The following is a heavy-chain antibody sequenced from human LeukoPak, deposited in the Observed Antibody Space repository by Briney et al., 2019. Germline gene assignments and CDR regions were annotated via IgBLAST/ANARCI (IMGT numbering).Heavy chain of an antibody. Sequence: ASVKVTCKTSGYTFTSYYMHWVRQAPGQGLEWMGINNPSGGSTSYAQKFQGRVTMTRDTSTSTVYMELSSLRSEDTAVYYCARDQNLNYYGSGSYPSGWFDPWGQGTLVTVSS. J-gene: IGHJ5*02. D-gene: IGHD3-10*01. CDR3: ARDQNLNYYGSGSYPSGWFDP. CDR2: NNPSGGST. V-gene: IGHV1-46*01. CDR1: GYTFTSYY.